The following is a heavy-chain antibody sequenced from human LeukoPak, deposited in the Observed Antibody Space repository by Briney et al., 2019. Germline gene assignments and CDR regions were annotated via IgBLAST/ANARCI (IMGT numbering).Heavy chain of an antibody. J-gene: IGHJ4*02. CDR3: AKDLTYYGSGSYYAGVFDY. V-gene: IGHV3-30*18. CDR2: ISYDGSNK. Sequence: GGSLRLFCAASGFTFSSYGMHWVRQAPGKGLEWVAVISYDGSNKYYADSVKGRFTISRDNSKNTLYLQMNSLRAEDTAVYYCAKDLTYYGSGSYYAGVFDYWGQGTLVTVSS. CDR1: GFTFSSYG. D-gene: IGHD3-10*01.